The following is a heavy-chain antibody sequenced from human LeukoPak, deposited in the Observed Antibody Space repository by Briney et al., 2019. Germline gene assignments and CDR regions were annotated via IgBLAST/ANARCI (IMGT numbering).Heavy chain of an antibody. J-gene: IGHJ5*02. Sequence: KPSETLSLTCTVSGGSISSYYWSWIRQPPGKGLEWIGYIYYSGSTDYNPSLKSRVTISVDTSKNQFSLKLSSVTAADTALYYCARGPDWFDPWGQGTLVTVSS. CDR2: IYYSGST. CDR3: ARGPDWFDP. V-gene: IGHV4-59*01. CDR1: GGSISSYY.